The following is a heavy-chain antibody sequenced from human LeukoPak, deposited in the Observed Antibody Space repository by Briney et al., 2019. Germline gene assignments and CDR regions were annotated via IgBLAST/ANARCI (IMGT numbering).Heavy chain of an antibody. J-gene: IGHJ4*02. Sequence: ASVKVSCTASGYSFTSYDIDLVRQATGQGLEWMGWMNPNSGNTGYAHKFQGRVTMTRNTSISTAYMELSSLRSEDTAVYYCARKPLFRGYYFDYWGQGTLVTVSS. CDR3: ARKPLFRGYYFDY. CDR2: MNPNSGNT. D-gene: IGHD3-16*01. CDR1: GYSFTSYD. V-gene: IGHV1-8*01.